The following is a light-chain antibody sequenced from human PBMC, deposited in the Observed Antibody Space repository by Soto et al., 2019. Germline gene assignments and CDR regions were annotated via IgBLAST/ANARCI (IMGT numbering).Light chain of an antibody. Sequence: QSALTQPASVSGSPGQSITISCTGTSSDVGGYNYVSWYQQHPGKAPKLMIYSVSNRPSGVSNRFSGSKSGNTASLTISGLQAEDEAYYYCSSYTSSSTLVFGGGTKLTVL. CDR2: SVS. V-gene: IGLV2-14*03. J-gene: IGLJ2*01. CDR3: SSYTSSSTLV. CDR1: SSDVGGYNY.